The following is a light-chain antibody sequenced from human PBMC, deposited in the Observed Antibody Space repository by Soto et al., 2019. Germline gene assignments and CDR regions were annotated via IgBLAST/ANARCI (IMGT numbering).Light chain of an antibody. J-gene: IGLJ2*01. CDR1: SSDVGTYNY. CDR3: SSYTSSAFVV. CDR2: GVT. V-gene: IGLV2-14*01. Sequence: QSALTQPASVSGSPGQSITISCTGTSSDVGTYNYVSWYQQHPGKAPKLIIYGVTNRPSGVSNRFSGSKSGNTASLTISGLQAEDEAGCYCSSYTSSAFVVFGGGTKVTVL.